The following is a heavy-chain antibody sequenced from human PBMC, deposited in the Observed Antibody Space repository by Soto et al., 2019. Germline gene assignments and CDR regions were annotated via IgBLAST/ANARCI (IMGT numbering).Heavy chain of an antibody. D-gene: IGHD4-17*01. CDR3: AKGIGDYPLMNWFDP. CDR1: GVSFSNAW. J-gene: IGHJ5*02. V-gene: IGHV3-23*01. Sequence: GGSVRLSCAASGVSFSNAWMNWVRQAPGKGLEWVSAISGSGGSTYYADSVKGRFTISRDNSKNTLYLQMNSLRAEDTAVYYCAKGIGDYPLMNWFDPWGQGTLVTVSS. CDR2: ISGSGGST.